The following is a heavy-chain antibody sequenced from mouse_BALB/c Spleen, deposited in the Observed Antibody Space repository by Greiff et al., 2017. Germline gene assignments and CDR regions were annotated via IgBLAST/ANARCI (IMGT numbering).Heavy chain of an antibody. Sequence: QVQLQQSGPELVKPGASVKISCKASGYTFTSYDINWVKQRPGQGLEWIGWIYPGDGSTKYNEKFKGKATLTADKSSSTAYMQLSSLTSENSAVYFCARSRVYYGNYDAMDYWGQGTSVTVSS. J-gene: IGHJ4*01. V-gene: IGHV1S56*01. D-gene: IGHD2-1*01. CDR3: ARSRVYYGNYDAMDY. CDR1: GYTFTSYD. CDR2: IYPGDGST.